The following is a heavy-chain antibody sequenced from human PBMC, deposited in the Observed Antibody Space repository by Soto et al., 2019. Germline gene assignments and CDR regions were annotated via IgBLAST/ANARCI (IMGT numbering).Heavy chain of an antibody. D-gene: IGHD3-10*01. CDR2: ISSSSSTI. Sequence: EVQLVESGGGLVQPGGSLRLSCAASGFTFSSYSMNWVRQAPGKGLEWVSYISSSSSTIYYADSVKARFTISRDNAKNSLYLQMNSLRAEDTAVYYCARDMYYYGSGSYYNEFDYWGQGTLVTVSS. J-gene: IGHJ4*02. V-gene: IGHV3-48*01. CDR1: GFTFSSYS. CDR3: ARDMYYYGSGSYYNEFDY.